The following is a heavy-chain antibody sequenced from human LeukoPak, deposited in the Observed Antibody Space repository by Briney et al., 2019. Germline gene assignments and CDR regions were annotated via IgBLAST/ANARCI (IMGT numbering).Heavy chain of an antibody. CDR2: IYYSGST. CDR1: GGSISGSDYY. Sequence: PSETLSLTCTVSGGSISGSDYYWSWIRQPPGKGLEWIGYIYYSGSTNYNPSLKSRVTISVDTPKNQFSLKLSSVTAADTAVYYCARSWDPALIFDYWGQGTLVTVSS. CDR3: ARSWDPALIFDY. D-gene: IGHD1-26*01. V-gene: IGHV4-61*08. J-gene: IGHJ4*02.